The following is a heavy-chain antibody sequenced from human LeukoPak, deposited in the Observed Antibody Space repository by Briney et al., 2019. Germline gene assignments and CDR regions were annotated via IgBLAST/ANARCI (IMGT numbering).Heavy chain of an antibody. V-gene: IGHV1-24*01. Sequence: ASVTVSCKFSGYTLTDVSMHWVRQAPGKGLEWMGGFDPEGGETIYAQKFQGRVTMTEDPSADTAYMELRSLSSEDTAVYYCGIGRKFDWLLCHHWGQGTLVTVSS. J-gene: IGHJ5*02. CDR1: GYTLTDVS. CDR3: GIGRKFDWLLCHH. D-gene: IGHD3-9*01. CDR2: FDPEGGET.